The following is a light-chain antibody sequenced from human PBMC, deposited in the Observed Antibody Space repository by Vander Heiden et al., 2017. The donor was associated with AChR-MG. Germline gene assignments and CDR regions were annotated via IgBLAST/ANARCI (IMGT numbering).Light chain of an antibody. CDR2: DAS. J-gene: IGKJ5*01. CDR1: QSVSSY. V-gene: IGKV3-11*01. CDR3: QQRSNWLIN. Sequence: EIVLTQSPATLSLSPGERATLSCRASQSVSSYLAWYQQKPGQAPRLLIYDASNRATGIPARFSGSGSGTDFTLTISSLEPEDFAVYYCQQRSNWLINVGQGTRLEMK.